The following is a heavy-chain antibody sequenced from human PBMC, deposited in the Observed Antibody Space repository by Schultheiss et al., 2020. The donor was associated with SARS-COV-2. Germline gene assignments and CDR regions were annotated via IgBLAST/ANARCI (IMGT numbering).Heavy chain of an antibody. Sequence: GESLKISCAASGFTFSSYAMHWVRQAPGKGLEWVAVISYDGSNKYYADSVKGRFTISRDNSKNTLYLQMNSLRAEDTAVYYCASGDSGLNAFDIWGQGTMVTVSS. D-gene: IGHD3/OR15-3a*01. J-gene: IGHJ3*02. CDR1: GFTFSSYA. CDR3: ASGDSGLNAFDI. CDR2: ISYDGSNK. V-gene: IGHV3-30*01.